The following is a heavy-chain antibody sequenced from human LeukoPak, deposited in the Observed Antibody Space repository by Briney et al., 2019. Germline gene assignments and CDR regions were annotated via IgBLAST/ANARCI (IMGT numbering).Heavy chain of an antibody. Sequence: ASVKVSYKASGYTFTTYDINWVRQATGQGLEWLGWMNPNSGNTGYAQKFQGRVTMTRNISITTAYMELSNLRSEDTAVYYCARVAGNCGGDCYRLLYWGQGTLVTVPS. CDR3: ARVAGNCGGDCYRLLY. J-gene: IGHJ4*02. D-gene: IGHD2-21*01. V-gene: IGHV1-8*01. CDR2: MNPNSGNT. CDR1: GYTFTTYD.